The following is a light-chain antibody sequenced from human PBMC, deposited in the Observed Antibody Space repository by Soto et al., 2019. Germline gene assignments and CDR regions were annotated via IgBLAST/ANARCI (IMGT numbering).Light chain of an antibody. V-gene: IGLV2-14*01. CDR1: SSDVGGHNY. CDR2: EVS. CDR3: SSYTSSSTPLV. Sequence: QSVLTQPASVSGSPGQSITISCTGTSSDVGGHNYVSWYQQHPGKAPKLMIYEVSNRPSGVSNRFSGSKSGNTASLTISGLQAEDEGDYYCSSYTSSSTPLVFGTGTKVTVL. J-gene: IGLJ1*01.